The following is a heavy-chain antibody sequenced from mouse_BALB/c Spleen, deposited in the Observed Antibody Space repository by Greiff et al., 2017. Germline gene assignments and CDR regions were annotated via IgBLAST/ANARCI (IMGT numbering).Heavy chain of an antibody. D-gene: IGHD1-1*01. CDR3: ARGGDYYGSSYDY. Sequence: DVMLVESGGGLVKPGGSLKLSCAASGFTFSSYAMSWVRQSPEKRLEWVAEISSGGSYTYYPDTVTGRFTISRDNAKNTLYLEMSSLRSEDTAMYYCARGGDYYGSSYDYWGQGTTLTVSS. J-gene: IGHJ2*01. CDR2: ISSGGSYT. CDR1: GFTFSSYA. V-gene: IGHV5-9-4*01.